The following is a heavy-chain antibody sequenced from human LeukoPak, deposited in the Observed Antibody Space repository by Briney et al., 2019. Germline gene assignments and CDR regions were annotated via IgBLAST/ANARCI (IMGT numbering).Heavy chain of an antibody. CDR1: GFTFSNAW. CDR3: TTGYNWNYEGY. Sequence: GGSLRLSCAASGFTFSNAWMSWVRQAPGKGLEWVGRIKSKTDGGTTDYAAPVKGRFTISRDDSKDTLYLQMNSLKTEDTAVSYCTTGYNWNYEGYWGQGTLVTVSS. CDR2: IKSKTDGGTT. V-gene: IGHV3-15*01. D-gene: IGHD1-7*01. J-gene: IGHJ4*02.